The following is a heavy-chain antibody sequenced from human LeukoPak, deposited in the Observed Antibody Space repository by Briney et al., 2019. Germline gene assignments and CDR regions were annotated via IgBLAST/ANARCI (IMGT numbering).Heavy chain of an antibody. CDR1: GFTFTNYW. J-gene: IGHJ4*02. CDR2: INQDGSEQ. Sequence: PGGSLRLSCAASGFTFTNYWMSWVRQAPGKGLEWVGNINQDGSEQYYLGSVKGRFTISRDNAENSLYLQLSSLRAEDTALYYCAREGTTEFDSWGQGILVTVSS. D-gene: IGHD1-1*01. V-gene: IGHV3-7*01. CDR3: AREGTTEFDS.